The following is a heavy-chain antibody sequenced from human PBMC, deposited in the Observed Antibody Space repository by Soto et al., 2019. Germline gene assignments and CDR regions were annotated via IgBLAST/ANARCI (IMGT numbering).Heavy chain of an antibody. D-gene: IGHD3-10*01. CDR3: ARDSYYYGSGSYGEPFDY. CDR2: IIPIFGTA. V-gene: IGHV1-69*13. J-gene: IGHJ4*02. Sequence: SVKVSCKASGGTFSSYAISWVRQAPGQGLEWMGGIIPIFGTANYAQKFQGRVTITADESTSTAYMELSSLRSEDTAVYYCARDSYYYGSGSYGEPFDYWGQGTLVTSPQ. CDR1: GGTFSSYA.